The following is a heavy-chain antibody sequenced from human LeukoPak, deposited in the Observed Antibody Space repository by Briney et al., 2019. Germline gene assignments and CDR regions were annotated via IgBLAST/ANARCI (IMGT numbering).Heavy chain of an antibody. CDR2: IYTSGST. V-gene: IGHV4-61*02. D-gene: IGHD1-26*01. CDR3: ASGPGWELPYYMDV. Sequence: SQTLSLTCTVSGVSISSGSYYWSWIRQPAGKGLEWIGRIYTSGSTNYNPSLKGRVTISVDTSKNQFSLKLSSVTAADTAVYYCASGPGWELPYYMDVWGKGTTVTVSS. CDR1: GVSISSGSYY. J-gene: IGHJ6*03.